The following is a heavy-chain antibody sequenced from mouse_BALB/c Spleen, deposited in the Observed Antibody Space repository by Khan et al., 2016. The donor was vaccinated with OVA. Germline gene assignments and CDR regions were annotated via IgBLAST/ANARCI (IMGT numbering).Heavy chain of an antibody. Sequence: VQLQQSGPELMKPGASVKISCKASGYLFTSYYIHWMKQRHGKSLEWIGCIDPFNGGTSYNQKFKGKATLTVDKSSSTAYMHLSSLTSEDSAVYYCVRYGTDYWGQGTTLTVSS. CDR3: VRYGTDY. CDR1: GYLFTSYY. J-gene: IGHJ2*01. D-gene: IGHD2-1*01. CDR2: IDPFNGGT. V-gene: IGHV1S135*01.